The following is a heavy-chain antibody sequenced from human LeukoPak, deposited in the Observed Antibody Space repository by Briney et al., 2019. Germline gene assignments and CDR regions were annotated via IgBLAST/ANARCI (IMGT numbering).Heavy chain of an antibody. CDR1: GFTFYSYS. CDR2: ISSSSSYI. V-gene: IGHV3-21*01. Sequence: PGGSLRLSCAASGFTFYSYSMSWVRQAPGKGLEWVSSISSSSSYIYYADSVKGRFTISRDNAKNSLYLQMTSLRAEDTAVYYCARDQTDIVVVPAASTAFDRWRQGTMVTVSS. J-gene: IGHJ3*02. D-gene: IGHD2-2*01. CDR3: ARDQTDIVVVPAASTAFDR.